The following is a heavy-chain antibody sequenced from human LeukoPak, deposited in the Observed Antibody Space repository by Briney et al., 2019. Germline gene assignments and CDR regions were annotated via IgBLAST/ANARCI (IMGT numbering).Heavy chain of an antibody. Sequence: SVKVSCKASGGAFSSYTISWVRQAPGQGLEWMGGIIPIFGTANYAQKFQGRVTITADESTSTAYMELSSLRSEDTAVYYCARGPLKYCSSTSCPIDYWGQRTLVTVSS. CDR2: IIPIFGTA. D-gene: IGHD2-2*01. CDR3: ARGPLKYCSSTSCPIDY. J-gene: IGHJ4*02. V-gene: IGHV1-69*13. CDR1: GGAFSSYT.